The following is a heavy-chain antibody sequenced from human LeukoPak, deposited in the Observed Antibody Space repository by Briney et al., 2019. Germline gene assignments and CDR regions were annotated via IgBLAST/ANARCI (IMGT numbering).Heavy chain of an antibody. Sequence: PSQTLSLTCTVSGASFSSGDKYWNWIRQSQGKGLEWIGGIHPSGRLYNNPSLENRVTISIDTSKNQFSLNLNSVTAADTAVYFCSRGLDSRKLGYWGQGTLVTVSS. CDR2: IHPSGRL. J-gene: IGHJ4*02. CDR3: SRGLDSRKLGY. CDR1: GASFSSGDKY. D-gene: IGHD3-22*01. V-gene: IGHV4-31*03.